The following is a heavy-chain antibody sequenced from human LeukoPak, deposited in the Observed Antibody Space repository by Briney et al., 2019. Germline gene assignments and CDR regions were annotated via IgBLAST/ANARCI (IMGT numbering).Heavy chain of an antibody. CDR3: ARANYAILTGYLLDY. D-gene: IGHD3-9*01. J-gene: IGHJ4*02. CDR1: GGSISSGGFY. CDR2: IYYSGNT. Sequence: SETLSLTCTVSGGSISSGGFYWGWIRQPPGKRLEWIGTIYYSGNTYYNPSLKSRVTISVDTSKNQFSLKLNSVTAADTAVYYCARANYAILTGYLLDYWGQGTLVTVSS. V-gene: IGHV4-39*01.